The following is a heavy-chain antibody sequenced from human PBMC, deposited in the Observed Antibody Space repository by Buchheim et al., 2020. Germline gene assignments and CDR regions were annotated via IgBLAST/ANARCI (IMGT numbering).Heavy chain of an antibody. CDR3: ARDFWWLWDY. D-gene: IGHD2-15*01. J-gene: IGHJ4*02. CDR2: IKEDGSDK. V-gene: IGHV3-7*01. Sequence: EVQLVESGGGLVQPGGSLRLSCAASGFTFSTYWMSWVRQAPGKGLEWVANIKEDGSDKYYVDSVKGRFTVSRDNAKNALYLQLNSLRSEDTAVYYCARDFWWLWDYWGQGTL. CDR1: GFTFSTYW.